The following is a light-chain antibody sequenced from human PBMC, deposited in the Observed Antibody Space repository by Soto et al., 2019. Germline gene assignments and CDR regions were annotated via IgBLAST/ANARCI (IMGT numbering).Light chain of an antibody. CDR1: QSISSSH. CDR2: GAS. J-gene: IGKJ4*01. V-gene: IGKV3-20*01. Sequence: EIVMTQSPATLSVSPGERATLSCRASQSISSSHLAWYQQKPGQAPRLLIYGASTRATGIPDRFSGSGSGTDFTLTISRLEPEDFAVYYCQQFGSPLTFGGGTKVEIK. CDR3: QQFGSPLT.